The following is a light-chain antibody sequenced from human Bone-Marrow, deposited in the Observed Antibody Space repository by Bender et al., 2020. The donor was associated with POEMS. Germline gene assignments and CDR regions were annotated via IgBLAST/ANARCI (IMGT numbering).Light chain of an antibody. CDR1: RSDIGSYNL. CDR3: CSYAGSSTLV. CDR2: EVT. J-gene: IGLJ2*01. Sequence: QSALTQPPSASGSPGQSVTISCTGSRSDIGSYNLVSWFQQHPGKAPKVILYEVTKRPSGVSSRFSGSKSGNTASLTISGLQAEDEADYYCCSYAGSSTLVFGGGTKLTVL. V-gene: IGLV2-23*02.